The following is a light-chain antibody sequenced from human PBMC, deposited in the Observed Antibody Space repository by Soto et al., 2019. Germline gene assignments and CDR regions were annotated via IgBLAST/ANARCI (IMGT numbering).Light chain of an antibody. CDR3: TSYAGSNIWV. Sequence: QSALTQPPSASGSPGQSVTISCTGTSSDVGAYNYVSWYQQYPGKAPKLMIYEVSKRPSGVPDRFSGSKSGKTASLTVSGXXXXXXXXXYCTSYAGSNIWVFGGGTQLTV. J-gene: IGLJ7*01. CDR1: SSDVGAYNY. CDR2: EVS. V-gene: IGLV2-8*01.